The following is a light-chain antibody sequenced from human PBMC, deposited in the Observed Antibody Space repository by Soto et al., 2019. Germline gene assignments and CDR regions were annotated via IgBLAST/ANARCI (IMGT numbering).Light chain of an antibody. J-gene: IGKJ1*01. CDR1: QSVNNN. CDR3: QQYNNWWT. CDR2: GAS. Sequence: EIILTQSPASLSVSPGERATLSCRASQSVNNNLAWYQQKPGQAPRLLIYGASTRATGIPGRFRGSGSGTEFTLTISSLQSEDFAVYYCQQYNNWWTLGQGTKVDIK. V-gene: IGKV3-15*01.